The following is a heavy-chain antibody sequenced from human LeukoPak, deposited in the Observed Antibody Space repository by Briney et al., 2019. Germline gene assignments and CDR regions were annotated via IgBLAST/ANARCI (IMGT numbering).Heavy chain of an antibody. CDR3: ATTKWFIGY. CDR1: GFTFSSYA. Sequence: PGGSLRLSCEASGFTFSSYAMSWVRQAPGKGLEWVSTTSGSGSSTYYADSVKGRFTISRDNSKNTLYLQMNSLRAEDTAVYYCATTKWFIGYWGQGTLVTVSS. D-gene: IGHD3-22*01. V-gene: IGHV3-23*01. CDR2: TSGSGSST. J-gene: IGHJ4*02.